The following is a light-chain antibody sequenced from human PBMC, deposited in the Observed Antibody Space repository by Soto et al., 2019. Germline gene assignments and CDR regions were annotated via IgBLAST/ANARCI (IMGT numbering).Light chain of an antibody. CDR2: AAS. CDR1: QSISSY. J-gene: IGKJ4*01. V-gene: IGKV1-39*01. CDR3: QQSYSTPLT. Sequence: DIPMTQSPSSVSASLGDRVTITCRASQSISSYLNWYQQKPGKAPKLLIYAASSLQSGVPSRFSGSGSGTDFTLTISSLQPEDFATYYCQQSYSTPLTFGGGTKVDIK.